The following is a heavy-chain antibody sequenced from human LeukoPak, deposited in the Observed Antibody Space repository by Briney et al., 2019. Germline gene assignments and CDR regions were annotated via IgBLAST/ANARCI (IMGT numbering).Heavy chain of an antibody. J-gene: IGHJ4*02. CDR3: ARAYSRSRFDY. CDR2: IDPSDSYN. D-gene: IGHD6-6*01. Sequence: GQPLTSSSKASGSNFTNYLISWVRAMPGKGLEWMGTIDPSDSYNNHHESSHDLVTSPADKSIGNAYLQWSSLKAADTAMYYCARAYSRSRFDYWGQGTVVSVSS. CDR1: GSNFTNYL. V-gene: IGHV5-10-1*01.